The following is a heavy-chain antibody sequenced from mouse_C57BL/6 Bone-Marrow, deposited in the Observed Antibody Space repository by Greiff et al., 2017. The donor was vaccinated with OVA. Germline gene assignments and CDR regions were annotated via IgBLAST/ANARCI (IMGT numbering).Heavy chain of an antibody. CDR3: AHITTVYYFDY. J-gene: IGHJ2*01. D-gene: IGHD1-1*01. CDR1: GYAFSSSW. V-gene: IGHV1-82*01. CDR2: IYPGDGDT. Sequence: VQLQQSGPELVKPGASVKISCKASGYAFSSSWMNWVKQRPGKGLEWIGRIYPGDGDTNYNGKFKGKATLTADKSSSTAYMQLSSLTSEDSAVYFCAHITTVYYFDYWGQGTTLTVSS.